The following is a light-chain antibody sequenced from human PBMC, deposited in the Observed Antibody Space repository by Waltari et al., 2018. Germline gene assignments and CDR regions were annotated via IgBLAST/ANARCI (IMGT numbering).Light chain of an antibody. CDR2: YAN. V-gene: IGKV1-17*01. Sequence: DIQMSQSPSSLSASVGDRVTITCRASQGISSYLNWYQQKPGKAPKLLIYYANSLASGVPSRFSGSGSGTEFTLTISSLQPEDFATYYCPQGNSNPRTFGQGTKVEIK. J-gene: IGKJ1*01. CDR3: PQGNSNPRT. CDR1: QGISSY.